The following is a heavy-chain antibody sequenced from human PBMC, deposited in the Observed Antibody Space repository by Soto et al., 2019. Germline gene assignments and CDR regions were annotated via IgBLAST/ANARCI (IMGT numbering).Heavy chain of an antibody. CDR3: ARDPCSGGSCYGMYV. CDR1: GYTFTGYY. J-gene: IGHJ6*02. Sequence: ASVKVSCKASGYTFTGYYMHWVRQAPGQGLEWMGWINPNSGGTNYAQKFQGRVTMTRDTSISTAYMELSRLRSDDTAVYYCARDPCSGGSCYGMYVWGQGTTVTVSS. V-gene: IGHV1-2*02. CDR2: INPNSGGT. D-gene: IGHD2-15*01.